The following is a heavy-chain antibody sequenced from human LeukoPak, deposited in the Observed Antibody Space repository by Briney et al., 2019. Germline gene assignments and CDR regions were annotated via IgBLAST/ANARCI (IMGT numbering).Heavy chain of an antibody. CDR1: GGSMSSNY. J-gene: IGHJ2*01. D-gene: IGHD4-17*01. V-gene: IGHV4-59*08. Sequence: SETLSLTCTVSGGSMSSNYCSWIRQPPGKGLEFIGYIHYSGSTNYNPSLKSRVTISVDTSKNHFSLKLSSVTAAATAVYYCARTGYGDHFNLWGRGTLVTVSS. CDR2: IHYSGST. CDR3: ARTGYGDHFNL.